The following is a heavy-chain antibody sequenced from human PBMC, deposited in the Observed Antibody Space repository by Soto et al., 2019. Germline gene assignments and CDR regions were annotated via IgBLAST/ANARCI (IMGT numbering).Heavy chain of an antibody. CDR3: ASGSSGWSF. V-gene: IGHV3-30-3*01. CDR1: GFTFSSYA. Sequence: GGSLRLSCAASGFTFSSYAMHWVRQAPGKGLEWVAVISYDGSNKYYADSVKGRFTISRDNSKNTLYLQMNSLRAEDTAVYYCASGSSGWSFWGQGTLVTVSS. CDR2: ISYDGSNK. J-gene: IGHJ4*02. D-gene: IGHD6-19*01.